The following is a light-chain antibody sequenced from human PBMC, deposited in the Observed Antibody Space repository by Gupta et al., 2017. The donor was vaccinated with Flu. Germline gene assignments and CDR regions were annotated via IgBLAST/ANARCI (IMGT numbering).Light chain of an antibody. CDR2: DAS. Sequence: EIVFTQSPATLSLSPGERATLSCRASQSVSSYLAWYQQKPGQAPRLIIYDASNSAMGTTDCFSGCGEMKDFTRTSSRREYEACAGYYAQQRSNSFPFGHGTKVDI. J-gene: IGKJ3*01. V-gene: IGKV3-11*01. CDR1: QSVSSY. CDR3: QQRSNSFP.